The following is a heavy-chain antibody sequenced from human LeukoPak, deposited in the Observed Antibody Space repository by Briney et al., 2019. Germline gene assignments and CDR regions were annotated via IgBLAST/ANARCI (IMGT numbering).Heavy chain of an antibody. D-gene: IGHD4-17*01. Sequence: SETLSLTCTVSGGSISSSSYYWGWIRQPPGKGLEWIGSIYYSGSTYYNPSLKSRVTISVDTSKNQFSLKLSSVTAADTAVYYCARGGHGDYWDYYYGMDVWGQGTTVTVSS. J-gene: IGHJ6*02. CDR1: GGSISSSSYY. V-gene: IGHV4-39*01. CDR3: ARGGHGDYWDYYYGMDV. CDR2: IYYSGST.